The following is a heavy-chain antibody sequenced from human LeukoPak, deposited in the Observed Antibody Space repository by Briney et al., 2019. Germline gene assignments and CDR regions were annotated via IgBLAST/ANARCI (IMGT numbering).Heavy chain of an antibody. CDR3: ARHPQQFDY. CDR2: IYYSGGL. Sequence: ASETLSLTCTVSGVSISSRSYHWAWIRQPPGKGLEWIGSIYYSGGLYYNPSLKSRVTISADTSKNQSSLKLSSVTAADTAVYYCARHPQQFDYWGQGTLVTVSS. V-gene: IGHV4-39*01. J-gene: IGHJ4*02. D-gene: IGHD6-13*01. CDR1: GVSISSRSYH.